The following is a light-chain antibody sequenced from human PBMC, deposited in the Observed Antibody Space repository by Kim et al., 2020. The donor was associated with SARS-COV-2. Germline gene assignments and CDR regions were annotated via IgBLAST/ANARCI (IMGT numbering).Light chain of an antibody. CDR2: DAS. V-gene: IGKV3-11*01. J-gene: IGKJ2*01. Sequence: LSLSPGESAPLSGRARHRLSRYLAWYQQTPGHAPRLLIYDASSRATGIPARFSGSGSGTDFTLTISSLETEDFAVYYGQQRSNWYTFGQETKLE. CDR3: QQRSNWYT. CDR1: HRLSRY.